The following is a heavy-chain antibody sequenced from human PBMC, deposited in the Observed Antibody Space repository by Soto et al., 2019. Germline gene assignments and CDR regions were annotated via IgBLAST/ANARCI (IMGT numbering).Heavy chain of an antibody. CDR2: ILSDGSNK. J-gene: IGHJ4*02. CDR3: GRDTGYSYGHPIDY. CDR1: GFTFSSYT. D-gene: IGHD5-18*01. V-gene: IGHV3-30-3*01. Sequence: GGSLRLFCAASGFTFSSYTLHWVRQAPGKGLEWVALILSDGSNKYYADSVKGRFSISRDNSKNTLYLQMNSLRPEDTAVYFCGRDTGYSYGHPIDYWGQGTPVTSPQ.